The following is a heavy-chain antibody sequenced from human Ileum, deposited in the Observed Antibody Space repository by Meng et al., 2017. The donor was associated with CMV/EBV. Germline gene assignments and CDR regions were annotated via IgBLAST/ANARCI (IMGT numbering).Heavy chain of an antibody. CDR1: GFIFIDYA. Sequence: GESLKISCEASGFIFIDYAMTWVRQAPGKGLEWVSTISDSAHRTHYADSVRGRFTISRDNSKNTLYLQMSNLRAEDTAIYYCDGSDYWGQGTMVTVSS. D-gene: IGHD5-24*01. J-gene: IGHJ4*02. CDR2: ISDSAHRT. CDR3: DGSDY. V-gene: IGHV3-23*01.